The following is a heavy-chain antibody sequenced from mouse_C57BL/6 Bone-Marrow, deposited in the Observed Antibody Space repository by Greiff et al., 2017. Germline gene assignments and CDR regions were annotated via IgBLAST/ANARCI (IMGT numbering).Heavy chain of an antibody. CDR3: ARARVRYWYFDV. CDR2: ISDGGSYT. CDR1: GFTFSSYA. D-gene: IGHD5-1*01. V-gene: IGHV5-4*01. Sequence: EVQLVESGGGLVKPGGSLKLSCAASGFTFSSYAMSWVRQTPEKRLAWVATISDGGSYTYYHDHVQGRFTISKDNAKNNQYLQMSQLKSEDTAMYDCARARVRYWYFDVWGTGTTVTVSS. J-gene: IGHJ1*03.